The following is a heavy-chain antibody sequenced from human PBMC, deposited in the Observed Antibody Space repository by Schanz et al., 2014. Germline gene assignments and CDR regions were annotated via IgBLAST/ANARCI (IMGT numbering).Heavy chain of an antibody. CDR3: ARGGFGEVSYFDY. V-gene: IGHV3-23*01. J-gene: IGHJ4*02. CDR1: GFSFGTYA. D-gene: IGHD3-10*01. CDR2: ISSGGGST. Sequence: EVHLLESGGGLVQPGGSLRLSCAASGFSFGTYAMSWVRQAPGKGLLWVSSISSGGGSTYYADSVKGRFTISRDNSKNTLYLQMNSLRPEDTAVYYCARGGFGEVSYFDYWGQGTLVTVSS.